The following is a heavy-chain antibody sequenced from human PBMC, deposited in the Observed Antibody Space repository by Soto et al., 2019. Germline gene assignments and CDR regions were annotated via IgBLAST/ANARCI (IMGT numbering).Heavy chain of an antibody. D-gene: IGHD6-19*01. Sequence: LRLSCVASGFTFSTYGIHWVRQAPGKGLEWVGVISSDGETKYYADSVKGRFTISRDNSKNTMYLQMASLRPEDTAVYYCAKEVEVAGDLDYWGHGTLVTVSS. CDR1: GFTFSTYG. CDR2: ISSDGETK. CDR3: AKEVEVAGDLDY. J-gene: IGHJ4*01. V-gene: IGHV3-30*18.